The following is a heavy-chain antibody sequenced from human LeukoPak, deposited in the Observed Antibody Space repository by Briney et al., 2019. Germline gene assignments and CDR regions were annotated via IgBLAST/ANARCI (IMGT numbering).Heavy chain of an antibody. D-gene: IGHD3-3*01. CDR3: ARGYDPPPYYYYYGMGV. CDR2: INPNSGGT. Sequence: ASVKVSCKASGYTFTGYYMHWVRQAPGQGLEWMGWINPNSGGTNYAQKFQGRVTMTRDTSISTAYMELSRLRSDDTAVYYCARGYDPPPYYYYYGMGVWGQGTTVTVSS. J-gene: IGHJ6*02. CDR1: GYTFTGYY. V-gene: IGHV1-2*02.